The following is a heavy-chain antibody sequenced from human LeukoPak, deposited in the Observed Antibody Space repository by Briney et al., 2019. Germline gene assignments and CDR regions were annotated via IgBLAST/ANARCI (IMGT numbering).Heavy chain of an antibody. J-gene: IGHJ6*03. V-gene: IGHV1-2*02. D-gene: IGHD6-13*01. CDR2: INPNSGGT. CDR1: AYTYTGYY. Sequence: ASVKVSCKASAYTYTGYYMHWVRQAPGQGLEWMGWINPNSGGTNYAQKFQGRVTMTRDTSISTAYMELSRLRSDDTAVYYCARDRLVAAAGTHYYYMDVWGKGTTVTVSS. CDR3: ARDRLVAAAGTHYYYMDV.